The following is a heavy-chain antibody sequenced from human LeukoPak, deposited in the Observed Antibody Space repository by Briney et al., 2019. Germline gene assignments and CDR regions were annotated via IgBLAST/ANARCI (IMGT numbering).Heavy chain of an antibody. D-gene: IGHD3-9*01. J-gene: IGHJ6*03. V-gene: IGHV3-74*01. Sequence: GGSLRLSCAASGFTFGSYWMHWVRQAPGKGLVWVSRINSDGSSTSYADSVKGRFTISRDNAKNTLYLQMNSLRAEDTAVYYCARASLNYYYYMDVWGKGTTVTVSS. CDR3: ARASLNYYYYMDV. CDR2: INSDGSST. CDR1: GFTFGSYW.